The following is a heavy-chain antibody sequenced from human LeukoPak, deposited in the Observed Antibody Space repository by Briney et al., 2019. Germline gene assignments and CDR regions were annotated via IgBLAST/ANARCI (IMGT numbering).Heavy chain of an antibody. CDR1: GYTFTGYY. J-gene: IGHJ3*02. CDR2: INPNSGGT. Sequence: ASVKVSCKASGYTFTGYYTHWVRQAPGQGLEWMGWINPNSGGTNYAQKFQGRVTMTRDTSISTAYMELSRLRSDDTAVYYCAREMGATTDAFDIWGQGTMVTVSS. CDR3: AREMGATTDAFDI. D-gene: IGHD1-26*01. V-gene: IGHV1-2*02.